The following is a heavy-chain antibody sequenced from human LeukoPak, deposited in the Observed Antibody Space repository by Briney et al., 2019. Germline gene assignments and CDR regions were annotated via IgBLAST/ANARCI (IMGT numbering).Heavy chain of an antibody. CDR3: AKARLAVAGTYHYYYYYGMDV. D-gene: IGHD6-19*01. J-gene: IGHJ6*02. CDR1: GFTFSSYA. CDR2: ISGSGGST. Sequence: GGSLRLSCAASGFTFSSYAMSWVRQAPGKGLEWVSAISGSGGSTYYADSVKGRFTISRDNSKNTLYLQMNSLRAEDTAVYYCAKARLAVAGTYHYYYYYGMDVWDQGTTVTVSS. V-gene: IGHV3-23*01.